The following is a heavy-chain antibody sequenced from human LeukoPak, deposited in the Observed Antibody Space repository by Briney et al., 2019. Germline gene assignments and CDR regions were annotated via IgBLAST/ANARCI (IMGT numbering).Heavy chain of an antibody. J-gene: IGHJ4*02. D-gene: IGHD4-17*01. V-gene: IGHV3-74*01. CDR1: ELPFMNYW. CDR3: ATDLG. CDR2: VDHDGSGT. Sequence: GGSLNLSGQPSELPFMNYWRTGFRKAPGKGLVWVSRVDHDGSGTAYADSVTGRFTISRDNAKNTVYLQMNSLRADDTAVYYCATDLGWGQGTLVTVSS.